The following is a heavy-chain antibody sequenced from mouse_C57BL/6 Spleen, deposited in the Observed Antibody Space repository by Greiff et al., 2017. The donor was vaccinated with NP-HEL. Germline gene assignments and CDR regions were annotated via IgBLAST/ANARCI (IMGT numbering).Heavy chain of an antibody. CDR3: TRGILKAYFDY. CDR1: GFTFSSYA. V-gene: IGHV5-9-1*02. D-gene: IGHD1-3*01. J-gene: IGHJ2*01. CDR2: ISSGGDYI. Sequence: EVKLVESGEGLVKPGGSLKLSCAASGFTFSSYAMSWVRQTPEKRLEWVAYISSGGDYIYYADTVKGRFTISRDNARNTLYLQMSSLKSEDTAMYYCTRGILKAYFDYWGQGTTLTVSS.